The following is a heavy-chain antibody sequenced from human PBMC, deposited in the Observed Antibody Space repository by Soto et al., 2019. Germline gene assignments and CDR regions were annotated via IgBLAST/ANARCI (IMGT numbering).Heavy chain of an antibody. V-gene: IGHV3-21*04. CDR3: AKVYPRADYFDY. J-gene: IGHJ4*02. Sequence: PGGSLRLSCAGSGFTFSGYSMNWVRQAPGKGLEWVSSISSTSNNMYYADSVKGRFTMSRDNAKNSLYLQMNSLRVDDTAVYYCAKVYPRADYFDYWGQGTLVTVSS. CDR2: ISSTSNNM. D-gene: IGHD2-2*01. CDR1: GFTFSGYS.